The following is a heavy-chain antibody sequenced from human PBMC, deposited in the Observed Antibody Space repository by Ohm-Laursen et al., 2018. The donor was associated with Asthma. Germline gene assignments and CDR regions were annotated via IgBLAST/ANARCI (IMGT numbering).Heavy chain of an antibody. D-gene: IGHD3-22*01. CDR3: GSRVEYDNSERHYFDH. V-gene: IGHV4-39*01. J-gene: IGHJ4*02. CDR2: IHHTGKR. Sequence: GTLSLTCTVSGGSIGSGRHYWGWVRQPPGKGLESIGNIHHTGKRDYNPSLKSRVTISVDTSKNQFSLKLSSVTAADTAVYYCGSRVEYDNSERHYFDHWGQGSLVTVSS. CDR1: GGSIGSGRHY.